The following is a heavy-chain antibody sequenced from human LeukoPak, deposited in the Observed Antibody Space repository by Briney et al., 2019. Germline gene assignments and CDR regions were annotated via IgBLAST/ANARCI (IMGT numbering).Heavy chain of an antibody. CDR2: ISSSGSTI. Sequence: LSLTCAVYGGSFSGYYWSWTRQAPGKGLEWVSYISSSGSTIYYADSVKGRFTISRDNAKNSLYLQMNSLRAEDTAVYYCARVEVGSGYDRTQAKYYYYYYMDVWGKGTTVTISS. CDR1: GGSFSGYY. CDR3: ARVEVGSGYDRTQAKYYYYYYMDV. V-gene: IGHV3-11*01. J-gene: IGHJ6*03. D-gene: IGHD5-12*01.